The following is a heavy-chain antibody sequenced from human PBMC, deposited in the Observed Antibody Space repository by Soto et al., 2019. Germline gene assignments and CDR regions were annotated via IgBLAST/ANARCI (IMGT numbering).Heavy chain of an antibody. V-gene: IGHV3-30-3*01. CDR1: GFTFSSYA. CDR2: ISYDGSNK. D-gene: IGHD5-18*01. J-gene: IGHJ4*02. Sequence: QVQLVESGGGVVQPGRSLRLSCAASGFTFSSYAMHWVRQAPGKGLEWVAVISYDGSNKYYADSVKGRFTISRDNSKNTLYLQMNSLRAEDTAVYYCARDLKSVWDTAMVTGDYWGQGTLVTVSS. CDR3: ARDLKSVWDTAMVTGDY.